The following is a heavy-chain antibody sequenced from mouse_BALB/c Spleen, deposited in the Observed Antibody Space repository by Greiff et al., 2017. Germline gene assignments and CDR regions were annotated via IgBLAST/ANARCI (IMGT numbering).Heavy chain of an antibody. CDR2: ISSGGGST. J-gene: IGHJ3*01. CDR1: GFAFSSYD. V-gene: IGHV5-12-1*01. CDR3: ARSGAY. Sequence: EVMLVESGGGLVKPGGSLKLSCAASGFAFSSYDMSWVRQTPEKRLEWVAYISSGGGSTYYPDTVKGRFTISRDNAKNTLYLQMSSLKSEDTAMYYCARSGAYWGQGTLVTVSA.